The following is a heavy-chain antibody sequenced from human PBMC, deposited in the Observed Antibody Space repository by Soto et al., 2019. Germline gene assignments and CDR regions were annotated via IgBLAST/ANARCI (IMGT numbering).Heavy chain of an antibody. Sequence: QGQLVQSGAAVKWPGASVKVSCKASGYPFNKYSISWVRQAPGQGLEWMGWISASNGNRNYAQKFQGRVTLGTDTSTSTAYMELRNLRSDDTAVYYCTRGHGDFAGDFDYWGQGTLVTVSS. CDR1: GYPFNKYS. CDR3: TRGHGDFAGDFDY. V-gene: IGHV1-18*04. CDR2: ISASNGNR. J-gene: IGHJ4*02. D-gene: IGHD4-17*01.